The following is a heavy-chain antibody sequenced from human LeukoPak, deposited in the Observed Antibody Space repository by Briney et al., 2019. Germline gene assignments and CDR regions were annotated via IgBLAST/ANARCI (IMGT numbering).Heavy chain of an antibody. V-gene: IGHV3-30*18. CDR1: GFSFGGYG. J-gene: IGHJ4*02. Sequence: GGSLRLSCAASGFSFGGYGIHCVRQAPGKGLEWVAVISYDGSNKYYADSVKGRFTISRDNSKNTLYLQMNSLGAEDTAVYYCAKEYASGWVDYWGQGTLVTVSS. CDR2: ISYDGSNK. D-gene: IGHD6-19*01. CDR3: AKEYASGWVDY.